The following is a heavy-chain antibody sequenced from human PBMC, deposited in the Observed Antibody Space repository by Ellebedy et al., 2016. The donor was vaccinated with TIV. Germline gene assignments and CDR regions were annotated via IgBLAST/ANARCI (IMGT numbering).Heavy chain of an antibody. J-gene: IGHJ4*02. Sequence: AASVKVSCKASGYSFTGYYIPWVRQAPGQGLEWMGWINPDRGDTKYPPSFQVRVSMTRDTYSSTAYMELSGLTYDNTAIYYCAKDRFPYYDSSGTTGYFDCWGQGTLVTVSS. CDR2: INPDRGDT. V-gene: IGHV1-2*02. CDR1: GYSFTGYY. D-gene: IGHD3-22*01. CDR3: AKDRFPYYDSSGTTGYFDC.